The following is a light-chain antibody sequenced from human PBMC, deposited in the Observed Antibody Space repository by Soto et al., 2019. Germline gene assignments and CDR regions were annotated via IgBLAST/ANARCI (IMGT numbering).Light chain of an antibody. CDR1: QSITTW. Sequence: DIQLTQSPSTLSASVGDRVTITCRASQSITTWLAWYQQKPGKAPKLLIYGASSLESGVPSRFSGSGSGTKFTLTISSLQPDDFATYYCHQYDSYWYTFGQGTKLEI. V-gene: IGKV1-5*01. CDR2: GAS. J-gene: IGKJ2*01. CDR3: HQYDSYWYT.